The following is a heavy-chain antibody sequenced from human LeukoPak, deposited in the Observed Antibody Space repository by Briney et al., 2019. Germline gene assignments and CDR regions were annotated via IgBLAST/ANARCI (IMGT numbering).Heavy chain of an antibody. V-gene: IGHV4-39*07. CDR2: IYYSGRT. D-gene: IGHD3-22*01. CDR3: ARGDYDSSGYPYFDY. Sequence: SETLSLTCSVSGDSVSRSDSYWDWIRQPPGKGLEWIGTIYYSGRTYYSPSLKSRVTMSVDTSKNQFSLKLSSVTAADTAVYYCARGDYDSSGYPYFDYWGQGTLVTVSS. CDR1: GDSVSRSDSY. J-gene: IGHJ4*02.